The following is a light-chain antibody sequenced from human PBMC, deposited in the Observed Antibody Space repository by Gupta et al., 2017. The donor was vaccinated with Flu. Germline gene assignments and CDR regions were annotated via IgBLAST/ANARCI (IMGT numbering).Light chain of an antibody. CDR2: DRS. V-gene: IGLV7-46*01. CDR1: TGAVTGGDY. CDR3: LHTDSRPRQGV. Sequence: VTITCGASTGAVTGGDYPYWYQQTPGQAPRRLIYDRSNNPSGTPARFSGSPVGGKAALTLAGAPAEDEAEYYCLHTDSRPRQGVFGGGTKLTVL. J-gene: IGLJ3*02.